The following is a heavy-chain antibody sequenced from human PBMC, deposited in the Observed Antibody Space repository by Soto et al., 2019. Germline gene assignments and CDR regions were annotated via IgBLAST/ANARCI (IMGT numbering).Heavy chain of an antibody. J-gene: IGHJ5*02. CDR1: VFTFGSCA. CDR2: ISGSGDST. Sequence: GVSLGLSCAASVFTFGSCAVSWVRQAPGKGLEWVSAISGSGDSTYFADSVKGRFTISRDNSKNTLYLQMNGLRAEDTAVYYCAKDYGSGPGDWFDPWGQGTLVTVSS. CDR3: AKDYGSGPGDWFDP. D-gene: IGHD3-10*01. V-gene: IGHV3-23*01.